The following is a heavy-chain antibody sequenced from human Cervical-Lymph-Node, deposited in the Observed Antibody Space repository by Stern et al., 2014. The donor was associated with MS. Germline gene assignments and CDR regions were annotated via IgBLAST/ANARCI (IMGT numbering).Heavy chain of an antibody. CDR1: GGSISSSGYY. Sequence: VQLVESGPGLVKPSQTLSLTCTVSGGSISSSGYYWSWIRQPADKGLEWIGRIHDSGGTYYNPSLKSRDTLSMDNAKTQFSLKLPSVTAADTAVYYCATTRWDLFTWNWFDPWGQGTLVTVSS. V-gene: IGHV4-61*02. J-gene: IGHJ5*02. D-gene: IGHD1-26*01. CDR3: ATTRWDLFTWNWFDP. CDR2: IHDSGGT.